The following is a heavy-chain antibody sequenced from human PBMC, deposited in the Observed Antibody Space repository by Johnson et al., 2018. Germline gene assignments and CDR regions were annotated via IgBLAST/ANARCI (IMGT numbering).Heavy chain of an antibody. Sequence: EVQLVESGGGLVQPGGSLRLSCAVSGFTFSDCSMNWVRQAPGKGLEWVAHIWTVNVRRHYADSVKGRFTIPIDTAKNSLYLQMNSLRDEDTAGYYCVREAECAVDFWGQGTLVTVSS. D-gene: IGHD3-3*01. V-gene: IGHV3-48*02. CDR1: GFTFSDCS. CDR3: VREAECAVDF. CDR2: IWTVNVRR. J-gene: IGHJ4*02.